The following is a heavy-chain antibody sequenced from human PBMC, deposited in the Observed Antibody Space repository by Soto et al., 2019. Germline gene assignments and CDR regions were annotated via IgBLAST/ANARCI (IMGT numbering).Heavy chain of an antibody. J-gene: IGHJ5*02. CDR2: FDPEDGET. CDR1: GYTLTELS. V-gene: IGHV1-24*01. CDR3: ATSLIAARRGGSWFDP. Sequence: ASVKVSCKVSGYTLTELSMHWVRQAPGKGLGWMGGFDPEDGETIYAQKFQGRVTMTEDTSTDTAYMELSSLRSEDTAVYYCATSLIAARRGGSWFDPWGQGTLVTVSS. D-gene: IGHD6-6*01.